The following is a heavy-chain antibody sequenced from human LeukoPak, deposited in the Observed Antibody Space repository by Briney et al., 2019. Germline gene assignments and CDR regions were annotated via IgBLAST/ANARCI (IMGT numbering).Heavy chain of an antibody. CDR2: INPSGGST. D-gene: IGHD2-21*02. CDR1: GYTFTSYY. J-gene: IGHJ5*02. Sequence: ASVKVSCKASGYTFTSYYLHWVRQAPGQGLEWMGIINPSGGSTSYAQKFQGRVTMTRDTSTSTVYMELSSLRFEDTAVYYCARTLTLPNWFDPWGQGTLVTVSS. V-gene: IGHV1-46*01. CDR3: ARTLTLPNWFDP.